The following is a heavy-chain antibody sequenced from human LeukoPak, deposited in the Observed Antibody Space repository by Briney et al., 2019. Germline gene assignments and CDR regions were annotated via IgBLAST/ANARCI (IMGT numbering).Heavy chain of an antibody. CDR2: INPNNSAT. Sequence: GASVKVSCKASGYTFTGYYMHWVRQAPGQGLEWMGWINPNNSATDYAQKFQGRVTMTRDTSISTVYMELSRLRSDDTAVYHCARAAASRPFDNWGQGTLVTVSS. V-gene: IGHV1-2*02. CDR3: ARAAASRPFDN. J-gene: IGHJ4*02. CDR1: GYTFTGYY. D-gene: IGHD6-6*01.